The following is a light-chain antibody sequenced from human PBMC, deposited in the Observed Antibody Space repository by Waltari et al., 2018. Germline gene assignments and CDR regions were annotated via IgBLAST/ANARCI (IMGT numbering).Light chain of an antibody. CDR3: QQSYTSPFT. CDR2: WAS. CDR1: QSVLYSSNNKNY. J-gene: IGKJ4*01. V-gene: IGKV4-1*01. Sequence: DIVMTQSPDSLAVSLGERATINCKSSQSVLYSSNNKNYLAWYQQKPGQPPKLLIYWASTRESGVPDRFSGSGSETDFTLTISSLQAEDVAVYFCQQSYTSPFTFGGGTKVEL.